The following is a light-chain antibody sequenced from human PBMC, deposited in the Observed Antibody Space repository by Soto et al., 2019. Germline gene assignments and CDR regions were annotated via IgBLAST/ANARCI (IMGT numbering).Light chain of an antibody. Sequence: IVLTQSPATLSLSPGERATLSCRASQTVTTHLAWYQHKPGQAPRLLIYDASNRATGIPARFSGSGSGTDFSLTISSLVPEDSAVYYCHQRHSWLTFGGGTKVEIK. CDR3: HQRHSWLT. CDR2: DAS. CDR1: QTVTTH. V-gene: IGKV3-11*01. J-gene: IGKJ4*01.